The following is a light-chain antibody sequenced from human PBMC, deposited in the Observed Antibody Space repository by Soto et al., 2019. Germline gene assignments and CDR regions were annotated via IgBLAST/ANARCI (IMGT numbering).Light chain of an antibody. CDR3: QHYNRWPPRYS. J-gene: IGKJ2*01. Sequence: EIVLTQSPATLSVSPGESATLSCRASQSVSTDLAWYQQRRGQVPRLLIYGASTRATGIPARISGSGSGTEFTLTISSLQSEDFAVYYCQHYNRWPPRYSFGQGTKREI. V-gene: IGKV3-15*01. CDR1: QSVSTD. CDR2: GAS.